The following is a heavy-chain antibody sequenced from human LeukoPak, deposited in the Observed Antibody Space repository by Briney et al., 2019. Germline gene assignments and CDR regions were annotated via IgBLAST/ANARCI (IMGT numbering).Heavy chain of an antibody. CDR2: ISGTGSST. CDR3: AKLSASTVSTARSYYGMDV. Sequence: PGGSLRLSCAASGFIFSNYAMNWVRQPPGKGLEWVSNISGTGSSTNYADSVRGRFTISRDNSKNTLYLQMNSLRAEDTAVYYCAKLSASTVSTARSYYGMDVWGQGTTVTVSS. D-gene: IGHD4-17*01. CDR1: GFIFSNYA. J-gene: IGHJ6*02. V-gene: IGHV3-23*01.